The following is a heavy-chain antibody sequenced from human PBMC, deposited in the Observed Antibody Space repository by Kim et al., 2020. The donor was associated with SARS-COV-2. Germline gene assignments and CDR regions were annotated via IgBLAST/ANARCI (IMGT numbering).Heavy chain of an antibody. Sequence: GGSLRLSCAASGFTFSSYAMSWVRQAPGKGLEWVSAISGSGGSTYYADSVKGRFTISRDNSKNTLYLQMNSLRAEDTAVYYCARLYCSSTSCYGSYFDYWGQGTLVTVSS. CDR2: ISGSGGST. D-gene: IGHD2-2*01. J-gene: IGHJ4*02. CDR1: GFTFSSYA. V-gene: IGHV3-23*01. CDR3: ARLYCSSTSCYGSYFDY.